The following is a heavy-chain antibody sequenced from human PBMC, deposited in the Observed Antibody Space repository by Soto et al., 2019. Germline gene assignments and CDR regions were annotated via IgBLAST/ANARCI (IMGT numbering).Heavy chain of an antibody. CDR3: ARVLPGIAAAYDAFDV. J-gene: IGHJ3*01. CDR1: GFTFSSYS. Sequence: GGSLRLSCAASGFTFSSYSMNWVRQAPGKGLEWVSSISGSGSNAYYADSVKGRFSISRDNAKNTLRLQMNSLRADDTAVYYCARVLPGIAAAYDAFDVWGQGTMVTVSS. V-gene: IGHV3-21*04. CDR2: ISGSGSNA. D-gene: IGHD6-13*01.